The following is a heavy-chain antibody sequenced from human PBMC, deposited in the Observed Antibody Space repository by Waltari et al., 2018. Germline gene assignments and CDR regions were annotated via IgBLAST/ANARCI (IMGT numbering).Heavy chain of an antibody. CDR2: IRYDGSNK. V-gene: IGHV3-30*02. CDR3: ANDITIFGVVITHFDY. D-gene: IGHD3-3*01. J-gene: IGHJ4*02. CDR1: GFTFSSYG. Sequence: QVQLVESGGGVVQPGGSLRLSCAASGFTFSSYGWHWVRQSPGKGLEWVAFIRYDGSNKYYADSVKGRFTISRDNSKNTLYLQMNSLRAEDTAVYYCANDITIFGVVITHFDYWGQGTLVTVSS.